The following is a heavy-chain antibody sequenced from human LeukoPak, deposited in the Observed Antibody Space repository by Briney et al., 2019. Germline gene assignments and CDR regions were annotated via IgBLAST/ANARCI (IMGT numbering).Heavy chain of an antibody. D-gene: IGHD4-17*01. CDR2: IIPIFGTA. Sequence: SVKVSCKASGGTFSSYAISWVRQAPGQGLEWMGGIIPIFGTANYAQKFQGRVTMTRDTSTSTVYMELSSLRSEDTAVYYCSTVTESYYYYGMDVWGQGTTVTVSS. CDR1: GGTFSSYA. CDR3: STVTESYYYYGMDV. J-gene: IGHJ6*02. V-gene: IGHV1-69*05.